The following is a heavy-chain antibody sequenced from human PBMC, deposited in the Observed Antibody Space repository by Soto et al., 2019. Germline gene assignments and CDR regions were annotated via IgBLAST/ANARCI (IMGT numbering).Heavy chain of an antibody. Sequence: SETLSLTCTVSGGSISSGGYYWSWIRQHPGKGLEWIGYIYYSGSTYYNPSLKSRVTISVDTSKNQFSLKLSSVTAADTAVYYCARTYDILTGYSPGGFDPWGQGTLVTVSS. J-gene: IGHJ5*02. V-gene: IGHV4-31*03. CDR1: GGSISSGGYY. CDR3: ARTYDILTGYSPGGFDP. D-gene: IGHD3-9*01. CDR2: IYYSGST.